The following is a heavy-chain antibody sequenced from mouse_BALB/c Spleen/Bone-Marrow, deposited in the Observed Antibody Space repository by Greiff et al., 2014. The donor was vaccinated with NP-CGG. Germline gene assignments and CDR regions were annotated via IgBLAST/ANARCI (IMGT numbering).Heavy chain of an antibody. CDR3: ARGYCYGSNYGWYFDV. Sequence: VQLQQSGAELARPGASVELSCKASGYTFTSYWMQWVKQRPGQGLEWIGAIYPGDGDTRYTQKFKGKATLTADKSSSTAYMQLSSLASEDSAVHYCARGYCYGSNYGWYFDVWGAGTTVTVSS. CDR2: IYPGDGDT. D-gene: IGHD1-1*01. CDR1: GYTFTSYW. V-gene: IGHV1-87*01. J-gene: IGHJ1*01.